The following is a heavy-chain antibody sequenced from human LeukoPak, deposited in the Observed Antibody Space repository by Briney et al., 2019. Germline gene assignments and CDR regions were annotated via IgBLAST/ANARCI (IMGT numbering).Heavy chain of an antibody. V-gene: IGHV3-74*01. CDR3: ARDSIGGRTKFGP. CDR2: INGDGSRI. CDR1: GFTFSDYW. Sequence: PGGSLRHSCAASGFTFSDYWMHWVRQAPEKGLVWASRINGDGSRINYSDSVKGRFTISRDNAKNTLYLQMNSLRAEDTALYYCARDSIGGRTKFGPWGQGILVTVSS. J-gene: IGHJ5*02. D-gene: IGHD2-8*01.